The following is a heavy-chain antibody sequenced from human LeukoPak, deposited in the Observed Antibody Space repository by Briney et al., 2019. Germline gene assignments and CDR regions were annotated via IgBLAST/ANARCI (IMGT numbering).Heavy chain of an antibody. V-gene: IGHV4-34*01. J-gene: IGHJ5*02. CDR3: ARGRIVVVPAAMSFRRGWFDP. CDR2: IKHSGST. D-gene: IGHD2-2*01. CDR1: GGSFSGYY. Sequence: SETLSLTCAVYGGSFSGYYWSWIRQPPGKGLEWIGEIKHSGSTNYNPSLKSRVTISVDTSKNQFSLKLSSVTAADTAVYYCARGRIVVVPAAMSFRRGWFDPWGQGTLVTVSS.